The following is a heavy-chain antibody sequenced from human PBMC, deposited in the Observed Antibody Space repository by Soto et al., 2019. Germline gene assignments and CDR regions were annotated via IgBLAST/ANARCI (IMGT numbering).Heavy chain of an antibody. CDR1: ELNFSGSA. D-gene: IGHD3-10*01. Sequence: EVRLVESGGGSVQPGGSLKLSCAASELNFSGSAIHWVRQAPGKGLEWVGRIRSRANNYATSSGESVRGRFTFFRDDSKNMAVLQMNTLKTEDTAIYYCARGQQAAIGDYYYHGLDVWGQGTSVTVSS. V-gene: IGHV3-73*02. CDR2: IRSRANNYAT. J-gene: IGHJ6*02. CDR3: ARGQQAAIGDYYYHGLDV.